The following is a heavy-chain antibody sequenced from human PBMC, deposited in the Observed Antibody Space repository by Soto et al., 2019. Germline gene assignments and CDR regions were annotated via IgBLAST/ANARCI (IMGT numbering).Heavy chain of an antibody. J-gene: IGHJ4*03. D-gene: IGHD6-19*01. CDR3: ARDGARGWSYINY. CDR1: GFTFSSYA. V-gene: IGHV3-30-3*01. Sequence: GGSLRLSCAASGFTFSSYAMHWFRQAPGKGLEWVAVISYDGGNKYYADSVMGRFTISRDNSKNTLYLQMNSLRAEDTAVYYCARDGARGWSYINYWGQGTLVTVSS. CDR2: ISYDGGNK.